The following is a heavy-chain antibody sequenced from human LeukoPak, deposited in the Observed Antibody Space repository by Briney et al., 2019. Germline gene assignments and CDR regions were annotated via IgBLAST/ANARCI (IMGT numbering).Heavy chain of an antibody. CDR2: IIGSGGST. J-gene: IGHJ2*01. V-gene: IGHV3-23*01. CDR1: GFTFSSYA. CDR3: AKDRTVGASYWYFDL. Sequence: PGGSLRLSCAASGFTFSSYAMSWVRQAPGKGLEWVSAIIGSGGSTYYADSVKGRFTISRYSSKNTLFLHMNTLRAEDTAIYYFAKDRTVGASYWYFDLWGRGTLVTVSS. D-gene: IGHD1-26*01.